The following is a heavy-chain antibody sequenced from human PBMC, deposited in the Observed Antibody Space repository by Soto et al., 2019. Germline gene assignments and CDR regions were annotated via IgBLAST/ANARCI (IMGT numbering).Heavy chain of an antibody. Sequence: QVQLVQSGAEVKKPGSSVKVSCKASGGTFSTYTITWVRQAPGQGLEWMGRIIPIIGIINYAQKFQGRVTISADKFTGTAYMELTEQRSDDTAVYYCAGDPYSHSNDSHASAYPWGQGTLVTVSS. D-gene: IGHD4-4*01. V-gene: IGHV1-69*08. J-gene: IGHJ5*02. CDR1: GGTFSTYT. CDR2: IIPIIGII. CDR3: AGDPYSHSNDSHASAYP.